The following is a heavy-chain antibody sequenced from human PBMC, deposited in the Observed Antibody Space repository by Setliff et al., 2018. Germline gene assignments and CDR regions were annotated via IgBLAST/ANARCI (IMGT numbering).Heavy chain of an antibody. CDR3: ARGYYNFLSGYYTPYYFDY. Sequence: SETLSLTCTVSGGSINTYYWNWIRQPPGKGLEWIGRISYSGSTMYNPSLISRVTISLDTSRNQFSLKLNSVTAADTAVYFCARGYYNFLSGYYTPYYFDYWGQGTLVTVSS. D-gene: IGHD3-3*01. J-gene: IGHJ4*02. V-gene: IGHV4-59*01. CDR2: ISYSGST. CDR1: GGSINTYY.